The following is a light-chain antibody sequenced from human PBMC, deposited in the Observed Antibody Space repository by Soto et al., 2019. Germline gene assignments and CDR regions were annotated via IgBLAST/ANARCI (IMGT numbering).Light chain of an antibody. CDR1: SSDVGTYNY. CDR2: EVN. Sequence: QSALTQPASVSGSPGQSITISCTETSSDVGTYNYVSWYQQHPGKAPKLIIHEVNNRPSGVSDRFSGSKSGNTASLTISGLQGDDEADYYCNSYTSTSTYVFGTGTKVTVL. J-gene: IGLJ1*01. CDR3: NSYTSTSTYV. V-gene: IGLV2-14*01.